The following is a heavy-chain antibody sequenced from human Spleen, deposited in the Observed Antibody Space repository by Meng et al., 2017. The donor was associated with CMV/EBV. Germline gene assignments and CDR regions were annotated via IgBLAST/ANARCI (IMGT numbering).Heavy chain of an antibody. CDR2: IYGSATS. CDR3: VRSRYAMDV. Sequence: GSLRLSCSVSGSSISNYNWIWIRQPPGKGLEWIGYIYGSATSNYNPSLKSRVTIFRDNAKNSVYLQMNSLRAEDTAVYYCVRSRYAMDVWGQGTMVTVSS. V-gene: IGHV4-4*08. J-gene: IGHJ6*02. CDR1: GSSISNYN.